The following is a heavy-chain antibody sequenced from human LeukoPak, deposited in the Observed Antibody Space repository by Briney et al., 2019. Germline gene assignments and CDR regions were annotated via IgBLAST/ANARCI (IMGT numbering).Heavy chain of an antibody. D-gene: IGHD5-12*01. J-gene: IGHJ4*02. CDR1: GGSFSGYY. CDR2: INHSGST. Sequence: SETLSLTCAVYGGSFSGYYWSWLRQPPGKGLEWIGEINHSGSTNYNPSLKSRVTISVDTSKNQCSLKLSSVTAADTAVYYCARGRAPTTAFDYWGQGTLVTVSS. V-gene: IGHV4-34*01. CDR3: ARGRAPTTAFDY.